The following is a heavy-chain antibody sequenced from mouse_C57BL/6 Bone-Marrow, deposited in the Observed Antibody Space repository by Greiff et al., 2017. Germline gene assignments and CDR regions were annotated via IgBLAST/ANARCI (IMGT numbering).Heavy chain of an antibody. Sequence: QVQLKQPGAELVKPGASVKLSCKASGYTFTSYWMHWVKQRPGRGLEWIGRIDPNSGGTKYNEKFKSKATMTVDKPSSTAYMQLSSLTSEDTAVLYCARGGVVPFDYWGQGTTLTVSS. D-gene: IGHD1-1*01. J-gene: IGHJ2*01. V-gene: IGHV1-72*01. CDR2: IDPNSGGT. CDR3: ARGGVVPFDY. CDR1: GYTFTSYW.